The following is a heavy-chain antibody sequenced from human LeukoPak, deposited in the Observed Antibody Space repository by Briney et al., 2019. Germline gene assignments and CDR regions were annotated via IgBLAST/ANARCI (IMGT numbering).Heavy chain of an antibody. D-gene: IGHD5-18*01. CDR1: GFTFSGSA. V-gene: IGHV3-73*01. CDR2: TRSKPNSYAT. J-gene: IGHJ4*02. Sequence: GGSLRLSCATSGFTFSGSAMHWVRQASGKGLEWVGRTRSKPNSYATAYAASVKGRFTISGDDSKNTAYLQMNSLKTEDTAVYYCTSRYVDTAMDLFDYWGQGTLVTVSS. CDR3: TSRYVDTAMDLFDY.